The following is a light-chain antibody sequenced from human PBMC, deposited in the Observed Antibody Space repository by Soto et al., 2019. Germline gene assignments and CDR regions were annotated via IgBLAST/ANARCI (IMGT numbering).Light chain of an antibody. CDR2: AES. J-gene: IGKJ4*01. CDR3: QQVKSYPRT. Sequence: DIQLTQSPSFLSASVGDRVTITCRASPGIAGSLAWYHQKPGKPPKLLIYAESTLQSGVRSRFSGSGSGTRGTLTISSLQPEDCATYYCQQVKSYPRTSGGGTSVEGK. CDR1: PGIAGS. V-gene: IGKV1-9*01.